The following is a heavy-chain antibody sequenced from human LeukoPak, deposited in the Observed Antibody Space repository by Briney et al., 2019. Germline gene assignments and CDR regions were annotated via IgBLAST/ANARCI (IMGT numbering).Heavy chain of an antibody. V-gene: IGHV4-39*01. J-gene: IGHJ4*02. D-gene: IGHD3-3*01. Sequence: PSETLSLTCTVSGGSISSSSYYWGWIRQPPGTGLEWIGSIYYSGSTYYNPSLKSRVTISVDTSKNQFSLKLSSVTAADTAVYYCARQPPVLRFLEWSYYFDYWGQGTLVTVSS. CDR2: IYYSGST. CDR1: GGSISSSSYY. CDR3: ARQPPVLRFLEWSYYFDY.